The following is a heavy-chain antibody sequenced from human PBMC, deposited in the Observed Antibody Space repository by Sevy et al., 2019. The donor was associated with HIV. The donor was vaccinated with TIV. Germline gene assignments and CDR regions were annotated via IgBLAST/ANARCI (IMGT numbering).Heavy chain of an antibody. CDR1: GGSISSHY. V-gene: IGHV4-4*07. J-gene: IGHJ4*02. CDR2: IDTSGGT. CDR3: ARYNFWSGHYDYFDY. Sequence: SETLSLTCSVSGGSISSHYWSWIRQPAGEGPEWIGRIDTSGGTNYNPSLKTRVTMSIDTSKNQFSLRLRSVTAADTAVYYCARYNFWSGHYDYFDYWGPGALVTVSS. D-gene: IGHD3-3*01.